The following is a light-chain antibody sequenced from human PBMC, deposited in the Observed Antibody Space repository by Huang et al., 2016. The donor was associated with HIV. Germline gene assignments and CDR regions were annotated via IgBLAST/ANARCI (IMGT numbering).Light chain of an antibody. V-gene: IGKV1-39*01. CDR2: AAS. J-gene: IGKJ2*01. CDR3: QQSDSTPYT. Sequence: DIQMTQSPSSLSASVVDRVTISCRSSPSFSSSLNWYQQRPGKAPKLLIYAASSLQSGVPSRFSGSGSGTDFSLTINSLQPEDFATYYCQQSDSTPYTFGQGTKLEIK. CDR1: PSFSSS.